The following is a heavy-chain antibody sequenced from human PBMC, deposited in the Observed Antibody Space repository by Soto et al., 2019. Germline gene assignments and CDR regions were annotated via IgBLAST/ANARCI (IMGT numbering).Heavy chain of an antibody. CDR3: ARGGYGSKWPIVYMDV. D-gene: IGHD6-13*01. CDR2: ISNNGAHT. CDR1: GFTFSNYE. V-gene: IGHV3-64*01. Sequence: EAQLVESGGGLVQPGGSLRLSCAASGFTFSNYEMHWVRQAPGKGLEYVSGISNNGAHTDYAKSVKGRFTISRDNSENTLDLHMGSLTAEDMALYYCARGGYGSKWPIVYMDVWGKGTTVTVSS. J-gene: IGHJ6*03.